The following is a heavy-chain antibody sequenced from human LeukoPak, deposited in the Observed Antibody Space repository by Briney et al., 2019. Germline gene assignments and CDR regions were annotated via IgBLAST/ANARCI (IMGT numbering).Heavy chain of an antibody. Sequence: GGSLRLSCAASGFTFSIYWMSWVRQAPGKGLEWVANIEQDGSEKYYVDSVKGRFTISRDNANNSVYLQMNSLRAEDTALYYCARISGSSKKYFQHWGQGTLATVSS. CDR1: GFTFSIYW. V-gene: IGHV3-7*01. CDR3: ARISGSSKKYFQH. J-gene: IGHJ1*01. D-gene: IGHD1-26*01. CDR2: IEQDGSEK.